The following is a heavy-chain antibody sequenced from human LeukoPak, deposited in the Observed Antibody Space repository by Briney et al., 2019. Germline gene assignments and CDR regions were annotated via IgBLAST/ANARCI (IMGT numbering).Heavy chain of an antibody. J-gene: IGHJ5*02. CDR1: GFTFSSYA. Sequence: GGSLRLSCAASGFTFSSYAMHWVRQAPGKGLEWVAVISYDGSNKYYADSVKGRFTISRDNSKNTLYLQMNSLRAEDTAVYYCARDRGDRWVTTVTTGWFDPWGQGTLVTVSS. CDR2: ISYDGSNK. V-gene: IGHV3-30-3*01. CDR3: ARDRGDRWVTTVTTGWFDP. D-gene: IGHD4-17*01.